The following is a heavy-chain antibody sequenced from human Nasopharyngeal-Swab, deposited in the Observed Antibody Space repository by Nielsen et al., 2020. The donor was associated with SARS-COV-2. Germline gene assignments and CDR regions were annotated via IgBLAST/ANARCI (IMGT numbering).Heavy chain of an antibody. Sequence: GESLKISCAASGFTFSSYEMNWVRQAPGKGLEWVSYISSSGSTIYYADSVKGRFTISRDNAKNSLYLQMNSLRAEDTAVYYCARDRHKPWIVRATFYYYGMDVWGQGTTVTVSS. CDR2: ISSSGSTI. V-gene: IGHV3-48*03. CDR1: GFTFSSYE. J-gene: IGHJ6*02. CDR3: ARDRHKPWIVRATFYYYGMDV. D-gene: IGHD1-26*01.